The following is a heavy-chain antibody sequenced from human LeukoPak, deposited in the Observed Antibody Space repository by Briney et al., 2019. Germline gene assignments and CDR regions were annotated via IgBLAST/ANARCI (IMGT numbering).Heavy chain of an antibody. CDR3: ARVYYSSSYDYWYFDL. D-gene: IGHD6-13*01. V-gene: IGHV4-59*01. CDR1: GGSISRNY. J-gene: IGHJ2*01. CDR2: IYYSGST. Sequence: SETLSLTCKVSGGSISRNYWSWIRQPPGKGLEWIGYIYYSGSTNYNPSLKSRVTISVDTSKNQFSLKLSSVTAADTAVYYCARVYYSSSYDYWYFDLWGRGTLVTVSS.